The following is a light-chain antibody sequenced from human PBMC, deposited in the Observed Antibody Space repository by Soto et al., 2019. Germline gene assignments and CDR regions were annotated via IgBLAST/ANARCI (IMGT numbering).Light chain of an antibody. CDR2: GAS. CDR1: QSVGSNC. V-gene: IGKV3-20*01. Sequence: EIVLTQSPGTLSLSPGDRATLSCRASQSVGSNCLAWYQQKSGQSPRLLIYGASFRASRIPDRFSGSGSGTDFTLTIRRLEPEDFAIYFCHQYDSSPRTFGQGTKVEIK. J-gene: IGKJ1*01. CDR3: HQYDSSPRT.